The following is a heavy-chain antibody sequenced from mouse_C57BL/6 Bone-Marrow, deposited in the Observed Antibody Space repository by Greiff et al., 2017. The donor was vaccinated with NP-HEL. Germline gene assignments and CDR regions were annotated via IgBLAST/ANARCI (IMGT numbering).Heavy chain of an antibody. CDR2: IDPSDSET. V-gene: IGHV1-52*01. J-gene: IGHJ2*01. CDR1: GYTFTSYW. D-gene: IGHD2-3*01. CDR3: ARKGWFLYFDY. Sequence: VQLQQPGAELVRPGSSVKLSCKASGYTFTSYWMHWVKQRPIQGLEWIGNIDPSDSETHYNQKFKDKATLTVDKSSSTAYMQRSSRTSEDSAVYYCARKGWFLYFDYWGQGTTLTVSS.